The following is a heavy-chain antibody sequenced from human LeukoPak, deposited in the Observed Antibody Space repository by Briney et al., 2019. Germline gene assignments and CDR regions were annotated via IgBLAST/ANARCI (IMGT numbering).Heavy chain of an antibody. CDR2: IKQDGSEK. J-gene: IGHJ4*02. CDR3: ARGRHDTHDKNGYFYF. CDR1: GFTFSSFW. D-gene: IGHD3-22*01. Sequence: GGSLRLSCVASGFTFSSFWMSWVRQAPGKGLEWVANIKQDGSEKYYVDSVKGQFTISRDNAKNSLYLQVNSLRADDTAVYYCARGRHDTHDKNGYFYFWGKGTLVTVSS. V-gene: IGHV3-7*01.